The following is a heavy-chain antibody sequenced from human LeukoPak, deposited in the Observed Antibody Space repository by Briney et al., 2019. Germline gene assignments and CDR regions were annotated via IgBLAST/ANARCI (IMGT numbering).Heavy chain of an antibody. CDR1: GGSISRDY. V-gene: IGHV4-59*01. J-gene: IGHJ5*02. CDR2: IYYTGRT. D-gene: IGHD1-1*01. Sequence: SETLSLTCTVSGGSISRDYWSWIRQPPGKGLEWIGYIYYTGRTDYNPSLKSRVTISVDASNNQFSLKLSSVTAADTAVYYCAREAGALAPMGWFDPWGQGTLVTVSS. CDR3: AREAGALAPMGWFDP.